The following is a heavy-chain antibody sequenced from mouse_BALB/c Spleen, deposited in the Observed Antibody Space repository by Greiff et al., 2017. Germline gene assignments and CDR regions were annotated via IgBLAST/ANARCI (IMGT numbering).Heavy chain of an antibody. CDR1: GFTFSSYT. J-gene: IGHJ2*01. V-gene: IGHV5-6-4*01. CDR2: ISSGGSYT. CDR3: TRDRYGRPLFDY. Sequence: DVMLVESGGGLVKPGGSLKLSCAASGFTFSSYTMSWVRQTPEKRLEWVATISSGGSYTYYPDSVKGRFTISRDNAKNTLYLQMSSLKSEDTAMYYCTRDRYGRPLFDYWGQGTTLTVSS. D-gene: IGHD1-1*01.